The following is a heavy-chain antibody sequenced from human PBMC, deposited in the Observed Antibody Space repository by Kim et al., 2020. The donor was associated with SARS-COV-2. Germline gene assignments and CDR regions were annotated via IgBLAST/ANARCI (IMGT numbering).Heavy chain of an antibody. CDR1: GFTFSIYS. D-gene: IGHD1-26*01. J-gene: IGHJ4*02. Sequence: GGSLRLSCAASGFTFSIYSMNWVRQAPGKGLEWVSYITSDTRTIFYADSVKGRFTISRDNGKNSLYLQMNSLRDDDTAVYYCARSTEGAADYWGQGTLVTVSS. CDR3: ARSTEGAADY. V-gene: IGHV3-48*02. CDR2: ITSDTRTI.